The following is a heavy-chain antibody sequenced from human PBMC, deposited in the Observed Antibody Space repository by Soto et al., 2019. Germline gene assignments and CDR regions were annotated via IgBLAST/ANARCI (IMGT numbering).Heavy chain of an antibody. CDR1: GGNPSNSA. CDR3: SGGRIVVAGSSAYYSMDV. D-gene: IGHD6-19*01. Sequence: QVHLLLQSGAEVKKPGSSVKVACKASGGNPSNSAISWVRQAPGQGLKWMGGIIPVFGIISHAQNFQGRVTMTADESTSTAYMELSSLRSEDTAVYFCSGGRIVVAGSSAYYSMDVWGQGTTVTVSS. J-gene: IGHJ6*02. V-gene: IGHV1-69*01. CDR2: IIPVFGII.